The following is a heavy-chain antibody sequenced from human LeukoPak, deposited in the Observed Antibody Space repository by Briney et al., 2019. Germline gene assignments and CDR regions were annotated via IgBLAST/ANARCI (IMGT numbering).Heavy chain of an antibody. D-gene: IGHD3-22*01. CDR3: ARSSDSSGFYDYFDY. J-gene: IGHJ4*02. Sequence: GESLKISCEGSGYSFTSYWIGWVRQMPGKGLEWVAIIYPGDSDTIYSPSFQGQVTISADTSISTAYLQWSGLKASDTAMYYCARSSDSSGFYDYFDYWGQGTLVTVSS. CDR1: GYSFTSYW. CDR2: IYPGDSDT. V-gene: IGHV5-51*01.